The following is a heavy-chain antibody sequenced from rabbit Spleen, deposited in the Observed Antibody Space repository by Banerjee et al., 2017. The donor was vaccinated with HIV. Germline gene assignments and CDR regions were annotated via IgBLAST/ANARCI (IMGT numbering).Heavy chain of an antibody. CDR3: ASGADYAYGGYDL. Sequence: QQQLVESGGGLVQPGGSLKLSCKASGFTISSYGVSWVRQAPGKGLEWIGCIYTGSGITWDASWVNGRFTISKTSSTTVPLQMTSLTAADTATYFCASGADYAYGGYDLWGPGTLVTVS. CDR1: GFTISSYG. V-gene: IGHV1S39*01. J-gene: IGHJ4*01. CDR2: IYTGSGIT. D-gene: IGHD6-1*01.